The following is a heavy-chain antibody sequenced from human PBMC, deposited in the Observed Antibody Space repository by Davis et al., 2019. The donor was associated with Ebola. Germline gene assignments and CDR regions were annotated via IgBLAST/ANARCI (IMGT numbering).Heavy chain of an antibody. Sequence: SVKVSSKASAGTFSSYAISWVRQTPGHGLEWMGRIIPILGIANYAQKFQGRVTITADKSTSTAYMELSSLRSEDTAVYYCASDYGGNSGYFDYWGQGTLVTVSS. CDR1: AGTFSSYA. CDR2: IIPILGIA. J-gene: IGHJ4*02. CDR3: ASDYGGNSGYFDY. V-gene: IGHV1-69*04. D-gene: IGHD4-23*01.